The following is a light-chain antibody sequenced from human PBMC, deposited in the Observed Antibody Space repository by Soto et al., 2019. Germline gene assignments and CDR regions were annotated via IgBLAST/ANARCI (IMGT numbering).Light chain of an antibody. CDR3: QQFDNYPRT. CDR2: AAS. J-gene: IGKJ3*01. CDR1: QGISND. Sequence: IQLTQSPSSLSASVGDRVTITCRASQGISNDLAWYQQKPGKAPKFLIHAASTLQSGVPSRFSASGSGTDFPLAISSLQPEDFATYCCQQFDNYPRTFGPGTKVDIK. V-gene: IGKV1-9*01.